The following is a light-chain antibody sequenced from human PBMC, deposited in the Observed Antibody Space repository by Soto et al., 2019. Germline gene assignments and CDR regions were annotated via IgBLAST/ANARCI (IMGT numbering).Light chain of an antibody. CDR2: WAS. J-gene: IGKJ1*01. CDR3: QQYYSTPWT. CDR1: QNVLHSSNNKNY. Sequence: DILMTQSPDSLAVSLGEVATINCKSSQNVLHSSNNKNYLAWYQQKPGQPPKLLIYWASTRESGVPDRFSGSGSGTDFTLTISSLQAEDVAVYYCQQYYSTPWTFGQGTK. V-gene: IGKV4-1*01.